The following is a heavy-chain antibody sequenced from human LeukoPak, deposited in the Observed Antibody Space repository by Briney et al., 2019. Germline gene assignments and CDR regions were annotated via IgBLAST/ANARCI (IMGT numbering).Heavy chain of an antibody. CDR3: ARLYCSGGSCPSDY. V-gene: IGHV3-53*01. D-gene: IGHD2-15*01. Sequence: GGSLRLSCAASGFTFSSYAMSWVRQASGKGLEWVSVIYSGGGTFYADSVKGRFTISRDKSKNTLYLQMNSLRDEDTAVYYCARLYCSGGSCPSDYWGQGTLVTVSS. CDR2: IYSGGGT. CDR1: GFTFSSYA. J-gene: IGHJ4*02.